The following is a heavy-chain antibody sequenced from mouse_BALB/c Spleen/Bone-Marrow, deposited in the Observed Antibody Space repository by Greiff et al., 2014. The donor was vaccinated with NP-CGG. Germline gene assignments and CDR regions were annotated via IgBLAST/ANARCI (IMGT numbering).Heavy chain of an antibody. J-gene: IGHJ4*01. CDR3: ARWLLPYGLDY. CDR2: IDPANGNT. V-gene: IGHV14-3*02. CDR1: GFNIEDTY. Sequence: VQLQQSGAELVKPGASVELSCTASGFNIEDTYMHWVKQRPEQGLEWIGRIDPANGNTKYDPKFQGKATITADTSSNTAYLQLSSLTSEDTAVYYCARWLLPYGLDYWGQGTSVTVSS. D-gene: IGHD2-3*01.